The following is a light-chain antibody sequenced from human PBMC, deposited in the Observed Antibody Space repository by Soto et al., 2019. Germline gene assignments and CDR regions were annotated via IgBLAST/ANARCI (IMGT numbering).Light chain of an antibody. CDR3: QQNNKWPPVT. J-gene: IGKJ4*01. V-gene: IGKV3-15*01. CDR2: GAS. Sequence: EVVMTQSPATVSVSPGEGVTLSCRASQTISNDLAWYQQKPGQAPRLLIYGASTRATGVQARFSGGGSATEFTLTISSLQSEEVALYYCQQNNKWPPVTFGGGTKVEIK. CDR1: QTISND.